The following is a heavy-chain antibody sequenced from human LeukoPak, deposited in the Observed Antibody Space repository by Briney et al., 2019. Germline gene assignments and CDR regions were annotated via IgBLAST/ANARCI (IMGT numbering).Heavy chain of an antibody. CDR2: IYYSGST. Sequence: SETLSLTCTASGGSISSYYWSWIRQPPGKGLEWIGYIYYSGSTNYNPSLKSRVTISVDTSKNQFSLKLSSVTAADTAVYYCARGRRDGYNPASRRGAFDIWGQGTMVTVSS. CDR3: ARGRRDGYNPASRRGAFDI. CDR1: GGSISSYY. V-gene: IGHV4-59*01. D-gene: IGHD5-24*01. J-gene: IGHJ3*02.